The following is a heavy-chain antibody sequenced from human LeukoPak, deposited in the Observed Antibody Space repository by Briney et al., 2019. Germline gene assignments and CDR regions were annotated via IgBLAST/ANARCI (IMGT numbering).Heavy chain of an antibody. V-gene: IGHV4-39*07. D-gene: IGHD3-9*01. CDR3: ARDQYVLRYFDWLPTPDGFDI. Sequence: PSETLSLTCTVSGDSIFSSSYYWGWIRQPPGKGLEWIGHIYYGGSTYYNPSLKSRVTISLDTSKNQFSLKLSSVTAADTAVYYCARDQYVLRYFDWLPTPDGFDIWGQGTMVTVSS. CDR2: IYYGGST. CDR1: GDSIFSSSYY. J-gene: IGHJ3*02.